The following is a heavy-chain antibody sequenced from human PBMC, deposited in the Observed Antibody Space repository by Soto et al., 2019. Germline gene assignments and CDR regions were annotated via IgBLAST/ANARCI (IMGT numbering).Heavy chain of an antibody. CDR3: ARYGSGECNRGSCYSPFDY. D-gene: IGHD2-15*01. J-gene: IGHJ4*02. CDR1: GRSISSVNYY. Sequence: SETLSLTCTVSGRSISSVNYYWSWIRQPPGKGLEWIGYIYYGGSTYYNPSLRSRVTISVDTSKNQFSLKLSSVTAADTAVYYCARYGSGECNRGSCYSPFDYWGQGTLVTGLL. V-gene: IGHV4-30-4*01. CDR2: IYYGGST.